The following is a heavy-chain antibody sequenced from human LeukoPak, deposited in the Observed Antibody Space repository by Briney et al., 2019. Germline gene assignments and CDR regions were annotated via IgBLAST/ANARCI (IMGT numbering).Heavy chain of an antibody. CDR3: ARLNRGINAAHFDY. CDR1: GDSISSYY. V-gene: IGHV4-59*08. D-gene: IGHD6-25*01. CDR2: FYYSGST. Sequence: SETLSLTCTVSGDSISSYYWIWIRQPPGKGLEWIGHFYYSGSTNYNPSLKSRVTISVDTSKNQFSLKLSSVTAADTAVYYCARLNRGINAAHFDYWGQGTLVTVSS. J-gene: IGHJ4*02.